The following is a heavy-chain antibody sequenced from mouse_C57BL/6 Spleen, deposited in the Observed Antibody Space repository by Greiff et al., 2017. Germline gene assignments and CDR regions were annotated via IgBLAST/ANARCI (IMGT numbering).Heavy chain of an antibody. CDR2: IDPETGGT. CDR1: GYTFTDYE. D-gene: IGHD1-1*01. Sequence: QVQLKQSGAELVRPGASVTLSCKASGYTFTDYEMHWVKQTPVHGLEWIGAIDPETGGTAYNQKFKGKAILTADKSSSTAYMELRSLTSEDSAVYYGTRGFNTTVGAKGYFDVWGTGTTVTVSA. V-gene: IGHV1-15*01. J-gene: IGHJ1*03. CDR3: TRGFNTTVGAKGYFDV.